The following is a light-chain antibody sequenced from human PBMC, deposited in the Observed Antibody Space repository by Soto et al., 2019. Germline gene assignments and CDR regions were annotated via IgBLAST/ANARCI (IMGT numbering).Light chain of an antibody. J-gene: IGLJ1*01. Sequence: QSVLTQPPSVSGSPGQSVTISCTGTSSDVGGYDYVSWYQQHPGKAPKLLIYDVTNRPSGVPDRFSGSKSGNTASLNISGLQAEDEADFFCCAYGGSFPYVFGTGTKVTVL. CDR1: SSDVGGYDY. CDR3: CAYGGSFPYV. V-gene: IGLV2-11*01. CDR2: DVT.